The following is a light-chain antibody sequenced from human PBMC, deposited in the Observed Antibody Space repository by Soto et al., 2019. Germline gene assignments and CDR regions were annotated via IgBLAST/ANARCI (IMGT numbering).Light chain of an antibody. CDR3: QQRMNWPLT. CDR2: DAS. J-gene: IGKJ5*01. CDR1: QTVSSY. Sequence: EIVLPQSPATLSFSPAEGSNHXCRASQTVSSYLLWYQQKPGQAPRLLIYDASNRAAGTPARFSGSGSETDFTLTISSLEPEDFAVYYCQQRMNWPLTFGQGTRLENK. V-gene: IGKV3-11*01.